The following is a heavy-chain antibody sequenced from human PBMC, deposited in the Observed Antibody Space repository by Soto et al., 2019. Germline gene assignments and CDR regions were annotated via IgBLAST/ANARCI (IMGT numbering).Heavy chain of an antibody. Sequence: GGSLRLSCTASGFTFGEYAMSWVRQAPGKGLEWVGFIRSKAYGGTTEYAASVKGRFTISRDDSKSIAYLQMNSLKTEDTAVYYCTRVQLVYDPDAFDIWGQGTMVTVSS. CDR3: TRVQLVYDPDAFDI. D-gene: IGHD2-8*01. CDR2: IRSKAYGGTT. CDR1: GFTFGEYA. V-gene: IGHV3-49*04. J-gene: IGHJ3*02.